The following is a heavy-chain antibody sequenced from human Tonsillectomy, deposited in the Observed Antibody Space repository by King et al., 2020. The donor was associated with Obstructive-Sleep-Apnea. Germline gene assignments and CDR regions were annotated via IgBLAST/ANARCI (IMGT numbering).Heavy chain of an antibody. V-gene: IGHV4-39*06. CDR2: IYYSGST. Sequence: RLQLQESGPGLVKPSETLSLTCTVSGDSVSSSTYYWGWIRQPPGKGLKWIGSIYYSGSTYYNPSLKRRGTLSIYTSKNQFSLKLHSVTAADTAVYYCARDQGGSYFYYYYGMDVWGQGTTVTVSS. CDR1: GDSVSSSTYY. CDR3: ARDQGGSYFYYYYGMDV. D-gene: IGHD1-26*01. J-gene: IGHJ6*02.